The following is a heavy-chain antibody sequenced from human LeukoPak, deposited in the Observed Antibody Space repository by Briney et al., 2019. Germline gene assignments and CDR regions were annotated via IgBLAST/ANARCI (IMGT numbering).Heavy chain of an antibody. CDR2: INHSGST. V-gene: IGHV4-34*01. Sequence: SETLSLTCAVYGGSFSGYYWSWIRQPPGKGLEWIGEINHSGSTNYNPSLKSRVTISVDTSKNQFSLKLSSVTAADTAVYYCARDRPNYDFWSGYYFDYWGQGTLVTVSS. CDR3: ARDRPNYDFWSGYYFDY. CDR1: GGSFSGYY. D-gene: IGHD3-3*01. J-gene: IGHJ4*02.